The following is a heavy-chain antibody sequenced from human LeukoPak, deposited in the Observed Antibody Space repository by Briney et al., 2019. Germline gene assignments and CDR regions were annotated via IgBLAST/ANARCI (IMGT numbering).Heavy chain of an antibody. J-gene: IGHJ4*02. CDR2: TYPDDSDT. CDR1: GYSFKNYW. D-gene: IGHD3-10*01. Sequence: KGGESLKISCEGSGYSFKNYWIGWVRQMPGKGLEWMGITYPDDSDTRYSPSFQGQVTISADKSIGTAYLQWSSLKASDTAMYYCARLLMVRGGDHFDYWGQGTLVTVSS. V-gene: IGHV5-51*01. CDR3: ARLLMVRGGDHFDY.